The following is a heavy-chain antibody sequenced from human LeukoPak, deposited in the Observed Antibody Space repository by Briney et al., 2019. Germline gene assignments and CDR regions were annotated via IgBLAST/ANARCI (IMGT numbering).Heavy chain of an antibody. V-gene: IGHV1-2*02. D-gene: IGHD5-18*01. CDR2: INPNSGGT. CDR1: GYTFTSYG. Sequence: GASVKVSCKASGYTFTSYGISWVRQAPGQGLECMGWINPNSGGTNYAQKFQGRVTMTRDTSISTAYMELSRLRSDDTAVYYCARRGYSYGYGGGRGGYNWFDPWGQGTLVTVSS. CDR3: ARRGYSYGYGGGRGGYNWFDP. J-gene: IGHJ5*02.